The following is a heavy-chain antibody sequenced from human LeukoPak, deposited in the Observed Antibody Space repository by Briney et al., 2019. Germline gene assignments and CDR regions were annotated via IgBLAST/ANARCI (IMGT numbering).Heavy chain of an antibody. CDR3: AKGRLVDTAMVFDY. CDR1: GFIVSSNY. V-gene: IGHV3-66*01. Sequence: PGGSLRLSCTTSGFIVSSNYVSWVRQAPGKGLEWVSVIYSGGSTDYADSVKGRFTISRDNSKNTLYLQMNSLRAEDTAVYYCAKGRLVDTAMVFDYWGQGTLVTVSS. J-gene: IGHJ4*02. CDR2: IYSGGST. D-gene: IGHD5-18*01.